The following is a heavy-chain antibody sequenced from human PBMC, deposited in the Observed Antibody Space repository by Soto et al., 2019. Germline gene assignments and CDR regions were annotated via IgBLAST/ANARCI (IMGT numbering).Heavy chain of an antibody. CDR1: GYRFTSYW. CDR3: TRHDRSDYFDY. CDR2: IDPSDSYT. Sequence: GESLKISCKSSGYRFTSYWISWVRQMPGKGLEWMGKIDPSDSYTNYSPSFQGHVTVAADKSISTAYLQWSSLKASDTAIYYCTRHDRSDYFDYWGQGSLVTVSS. V-gene: IGHV5-10-1*01. J-gene: IGHJ4*02.